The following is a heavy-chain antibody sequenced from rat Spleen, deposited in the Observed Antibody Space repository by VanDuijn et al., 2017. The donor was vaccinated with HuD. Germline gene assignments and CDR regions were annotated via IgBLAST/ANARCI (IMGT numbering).Heavy chain of an antibody. V-gene: IGHV2-32*01. D-gene: IGHD1-2*01. J-gene: IGHJ4*01. CDR2: MWSDGDT. CDR3: ARDRTTYYSSSIWYYYVMDA. Sequence: QVQLKESGPGLVQPSQTLSLTCTVSGFSLTSYHVHWVRQPPGKGLEWMGVMWSDGDTSYNSALKSRLSISRDTSKSQVFLKMTRLQTEDTATYYCARDRTTYYSSSIWYYYVMDAWGQGASVTVSS. CDR1: GFSLTSYH.